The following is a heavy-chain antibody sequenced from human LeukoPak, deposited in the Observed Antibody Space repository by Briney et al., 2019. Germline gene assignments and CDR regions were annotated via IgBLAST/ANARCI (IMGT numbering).Heavy chain of an antibody. J-gene: IGHJ3*02. Sequence: PSETLSLTCAVYGGSFSGYYWSWIRQPPGKGLEWIGEINHSGSTNYNPSLKSRVTISVDTSKIQFSLKLSSVTAADTAVYYCARVRATGAFDIWGQGTMVTVSS. CDR2: INHSGST. D-gene: IGHD5-12*01. V-gene: IGHV4-34*01. CDR1: GGSFSGYY. CDR3: ARVRATGAFDI.